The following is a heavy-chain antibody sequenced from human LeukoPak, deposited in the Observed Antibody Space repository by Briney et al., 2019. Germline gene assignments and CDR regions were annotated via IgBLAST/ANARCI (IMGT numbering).Heavy chain of an antibody. CDR2: IYPGDSDT. CDR1: GYSFTSYW. Sequence: GESLKISCKGSGYSFTSYWIGWVRQMPGKGLEWMGIIYPGDSDTRYSPSFQGQVAISADKSISTAYLQWSSLKASDTAMYYCARLETTVIDAFDIWGQGTMVTVSS. CDR3: ARLETTVIDAFDI. J-gene: IGHJ3*02. D-gene: IGHD4-17*01. V-gene: IGHV5-51*01.